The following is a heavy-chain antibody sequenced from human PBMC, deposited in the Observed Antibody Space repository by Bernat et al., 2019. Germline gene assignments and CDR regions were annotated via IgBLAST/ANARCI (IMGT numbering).Heavy chain of an antibody. J-gene: IGHJ4*02. Sequence: QVQLVESGGGVVQPGRSLRLSCAASGFTFSSYAMHWVRQAPGKGLERVAVISYDGSNKYYADSGKGRFTISRDNSKNTLYLQMNSLRAEDTAVYYCAKDVESSGFDYWGQGTLVTVSS. CDR1: GFTFSSYA. V-gene: IGHV3-30-3*01. CDR3: AKDVESSGFDY. D-gene: IGHD6-19*01. CDR2: ISYDGSNK.